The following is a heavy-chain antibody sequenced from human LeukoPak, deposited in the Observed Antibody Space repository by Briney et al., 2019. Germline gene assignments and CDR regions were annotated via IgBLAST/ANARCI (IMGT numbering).Heavy chain of an antibody. V-gene: IGHV4-59*01. CDR2: IYYSGST. CDR1: GGSLSSYY. D-gene: IGHD2-21*02. Sequence: SETLSLTCTVSGGSLSSYYWSWIRQPPGKGLEWIGYIYYSGSTNYNPSLKSRVTISVDTSKNQFSLKLSSVTAADTAVYYCARVYPYCGDDCYSVGFDPWGQGTLVTVSS. J-gene: IGHJ5*02. CDR3: ARVYPYCGDDCYSVGFDP.